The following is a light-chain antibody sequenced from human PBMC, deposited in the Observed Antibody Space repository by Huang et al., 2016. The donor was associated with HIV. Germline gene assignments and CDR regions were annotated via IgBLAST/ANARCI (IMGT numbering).Light chain of an antibody. Sequence: EIVLTQSPATLSLSPGDRATLSCRASQSVGDYLAWYQQKSCQTPRLLIYDASNRATGIPARFSGSGSGTDFTLTISSLEPDDFAVYYCQQRSNWATFGQGTKVEI. CDR2: DAS. V-gene: IGKV3-11*01. J-gene: IGKJ1*01. CDR3: QQRSNWAT. CDR1: QSVGDY.